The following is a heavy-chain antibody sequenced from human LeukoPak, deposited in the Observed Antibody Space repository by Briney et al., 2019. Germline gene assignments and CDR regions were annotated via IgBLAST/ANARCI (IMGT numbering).Heavy chain of an antibody. CDR1: GFTFDDYA. CDR2: ISWNSGSI. CDR3: ARGVMITFGGVIVYYFDY. Sequence: GGSLRLSCAASGFTFDDYAMHWVRQAPGKGLEWVSGISWNSGSIGYADSVKGRFTISRDNAKNSLYLQMNSLRAEDTAVYYCARGVMITFGGVIVYYFDYWGQGTLVTVSS. V-gene: IGHV3-9*01. J-gene: IGHJ4*02. D-gene: IGHD3-16*02.